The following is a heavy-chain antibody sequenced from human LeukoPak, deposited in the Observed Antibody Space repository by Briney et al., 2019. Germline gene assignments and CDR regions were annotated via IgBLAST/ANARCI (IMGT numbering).Heavy chain of an antibody. CDR3: TTTEAPFTILGVVPFDY. V-gene: IGHV3-15*01. D-gene: IGHD3-3*01. Sequence: GGSLRLSCAASGFTFSNAWMSRVRQAPGKGLEWVGRIKSKTDGGTTDYAAPVKGRFTISRDDSKNTLYLQMNSLKTEDTAVYYCTTTEAPFTILGVVPFDYWGQGTLVTVSS. J-gene: IGHJ4*02. CDR2: IKSKTDGGTT. CDR1: GFTFSNAW.